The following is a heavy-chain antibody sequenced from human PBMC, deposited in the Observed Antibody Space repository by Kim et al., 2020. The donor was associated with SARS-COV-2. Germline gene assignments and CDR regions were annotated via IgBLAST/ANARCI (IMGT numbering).Heavy chain of an antibody. Sequence: SETLSPTCTVSGGSISSSSYYWGWIRQPPGKGLEWIGSIYYSGSTYYNPSLKSRVTISVDTSKNQFSLKLSSVTAADTAVYYCARDLPTFYSSVGGEDF. V-gene: IGHV4-39*07. J-gene: IGHJ4*01. CDR3: ARDLPTFYSSVGGEDF. CDR2: IYYSGST. CDR1: GGSISSSSYY. D-gene: IGHD6-19*01.